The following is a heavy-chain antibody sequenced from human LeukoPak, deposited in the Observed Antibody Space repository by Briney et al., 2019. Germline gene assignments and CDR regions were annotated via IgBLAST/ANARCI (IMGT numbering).Heavy chain of an antibody. Sequence: SETLSLICSVSGDSISSEAYYWGWIRKSPGKGLEWRGSIYYSGSTHYNPSLKSRINLSLDTSRNQFSLKLRSVPAADTAVYYCARNCSGDGHQRRYKWFDPWGQGILVTVSS. CDR1: GDSISSEAYY. V-gene: IGHV4-39*07. D-gene: IGHD2-15*01. J-gene: IGHJ5*02. CDR3: ARNCSGDGHQRRYKWFDP. CDR2: IYYSGST.